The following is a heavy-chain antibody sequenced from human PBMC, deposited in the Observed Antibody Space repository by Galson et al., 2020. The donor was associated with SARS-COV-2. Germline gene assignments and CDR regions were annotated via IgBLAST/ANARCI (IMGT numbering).Heavy chain of an antibody. V-gene: IGHV1-69*06. CDR2: IIPIFGTA. CDR3: ARGGDLGYCSGGSCYSFDY. CDR1: GGTFSSYA. J-gene: IGHJ4*02. D-gene: IGHD2-15*01. Sequence: SVKVSCKASGGTFSSYAISWVRQAPGQGLEWMGGIIPIFGTANYAQKFQGRVTITADKSTSTAYMELSSLRSEDTAVYYCARGGDLGYCSGGSCYSFDYWGQGTLVTVSS.